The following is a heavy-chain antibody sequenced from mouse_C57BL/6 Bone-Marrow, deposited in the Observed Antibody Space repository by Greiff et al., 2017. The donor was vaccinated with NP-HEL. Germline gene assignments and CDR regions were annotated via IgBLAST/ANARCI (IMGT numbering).Heavy chain of an antibody. D-gene: IGHD1-1*01. J-gene: IGHJ1*03. CDR2: FHPYNDDT. V-gene: IGHV1-47*01. Sequence: QVQLQQSGAELVKPGASVKMSCKASGYTFTTYPIEWMKQNHGKSLEWIGNFHPYNDDTKYNEKFKGKATLTVEKSSSTVYLALSRLTSDDSAVYYCARSDYYGRYWYFDVWGTGTTVTVSS. CDR3: ARSDYYGRYWYFDV. CDR1: GYTFTTYP.